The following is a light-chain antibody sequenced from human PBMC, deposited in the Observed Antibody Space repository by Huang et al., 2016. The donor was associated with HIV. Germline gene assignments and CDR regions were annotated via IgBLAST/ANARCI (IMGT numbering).Light chain of an antibody. V-gene: IGKV2-28*01. J-gene: IGKJ2*01. Sequence: DIVMTQSPLSLPVTPGEPASISCRSNQSLLHESGHNYLDWYLQKPGQSPQLLIYLASTRASGVHDRFTGSGSGTDFTLRINKVEAQDVGVYFCMQALQTPYTFGRGTKLEI. CDR1: QSLLHESGHNY. CDR3: MQALQTPYT. CDR2: LAS.